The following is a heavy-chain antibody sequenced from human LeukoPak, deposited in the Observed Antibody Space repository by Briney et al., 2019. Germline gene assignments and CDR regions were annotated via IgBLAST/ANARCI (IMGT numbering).Heavy chain of an antibody. D-gene: IGHD2-2*01. CDR3: ARNRGYCGGSRCYPLYDY. Sequence: PGGSLRLSCAASGFTFSSYSMNWVRQAPGKGLEWVSSISSSSSYIYYADSVKGRFAISRDSAKNSLYLQMNSLRVEDTAVYYCARNRGYCGGSRCYPLYDYWGQGTLVTVSS. CDR2: ISSSSSYI. J-gene: IGHJ4*02. CDR1: GFTFSSYS. V-gene: IGHV3-21*01.